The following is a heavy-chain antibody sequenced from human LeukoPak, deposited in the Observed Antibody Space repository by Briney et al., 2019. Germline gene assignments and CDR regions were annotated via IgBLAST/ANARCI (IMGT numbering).Heavy chain of an antibody. Sequence: GGSLRLACGPSGFTVSSNYMKWVRQAPGRGLEWDSVIYSAGNTFYADSVKGRFTMSRDSSKNTLYLQMNSLRAEDTAVYYCARVLLASNGDQYWYYDLWGRGTLVTVSS. J-gene: IGHJ2*01. CDR3: ARVLLASNGDQYWYYDL. CDR2: IYSAGNT. D-gene: IGHD4-17*01. V-gene: IGHV3-53*01. CDR1: GFTVSSNY.